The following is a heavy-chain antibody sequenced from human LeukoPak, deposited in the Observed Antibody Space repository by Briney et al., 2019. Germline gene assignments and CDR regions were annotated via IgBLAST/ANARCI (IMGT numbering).Heavy chain of an antibody. CDR1: GFTLSRFS. CDR2: ISMSGSYK. V-gene: IGHV3-21*06. Sequence: GGSLRLSCAASGFTLSRFSLNWVRQAPGKGLKWVSSISMSGSYKYYADSVKGRFTISRDNAKNSLYLQMNSLRAEDTAVYYCARDSPNEAILWWSIDYWGQGTLVTVSS. J-gene: IGHJ4*02. CDR3: ARDSPNEAILWWSIDY. D-gene: IGHD2-21*01.